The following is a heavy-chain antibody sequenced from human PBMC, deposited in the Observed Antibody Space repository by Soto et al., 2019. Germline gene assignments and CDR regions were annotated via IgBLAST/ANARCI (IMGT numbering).Heavy chain of an antibody. CDR2: IKSKTDGGMV. CDR1: GFTFRNAW. J-gene: IGHJ4*02. V-gene: IGHV3-15*01. CDR3: TTIVR. Sequence: EVQLVESGGGWVKSGGSLRLSCVASGFTFRNAWMNWVRQAPGKGLEWVGRIKSKTDGGMVDYAASVKGRFTISRDDSRNMLYLQMNSLKGEDTARYYCTTIVRWGQGTLVTISS. D-gene: IGHD3-10*02.